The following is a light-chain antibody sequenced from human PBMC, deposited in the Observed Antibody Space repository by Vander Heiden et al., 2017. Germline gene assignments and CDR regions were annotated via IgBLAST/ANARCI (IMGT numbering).Light chain of an antibody. CDR2: AAS. Sequence: DIQMTQSPSSLSASVGDRVTITCRASQSISSYLNWYQQKPGKAPKLLIYAASSLQSGVPSRFSGSGSGTDFTLTISRLQPEDFATYYCQQCYTTPNTFGQGTKVEIK. CDR1: QSISSY. V-gene: IGKV1-39*01. J-gene: IGKJ2*01. CDR3: QQCYTTPNT.